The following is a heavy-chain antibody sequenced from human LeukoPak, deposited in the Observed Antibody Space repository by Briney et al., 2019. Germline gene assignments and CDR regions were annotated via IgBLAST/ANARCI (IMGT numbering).Heavy chain of an antibody. CDR3: ASNPMVRGVVNFDY. CDR1: GYSFSSYG. J-gene: IGHJ4*02. V-gene: IGHV3-30*02. D-gene: IGHD3-10*01. Sequence: GGSLRVSCAASGYSFSSYGMHWVRQAPGKGLGWVAFIRYDGTNKYYADSVKGRFTISRDNSKNTVYVQMNSLRAEDTAVYYCASNPMVRGVVNFDYWGQGTLVTVSS. CDR2: IRYDGTNK.